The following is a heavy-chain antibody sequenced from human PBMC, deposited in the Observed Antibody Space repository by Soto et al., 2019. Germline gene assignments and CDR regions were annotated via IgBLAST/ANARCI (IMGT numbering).Heavy chain of an antibody. Sequence: EVQLLESGGGLVQPGGSLRLSCAAPGFTFSSYAMTWVRQAPGKGLEWVSAISGSGGSTYYADSVKGRFTISRDNSKNTMYLQMTSLRAEDTAVYYCARKYCSGGSCGGLDLWGQGTKAIVSS. CDR2: ISGSGGST. CDR1: GFTFSSYA. J-gene: IGHJ3*01. V-gene: IGHV3-23*01. D-gene: IGHD2-15*01. CDR3: ARKYCSGGSCGGLDL.